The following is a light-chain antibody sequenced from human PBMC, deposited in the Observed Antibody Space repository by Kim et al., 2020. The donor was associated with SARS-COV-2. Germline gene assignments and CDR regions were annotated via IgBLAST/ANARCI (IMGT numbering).Light chain of an antibody. J-gene: IGLJ7*01. CDR2: RHD. CDR3: ATWDDDLSAPV. CDR1: ASHVGNNY. Sequence: GQRVTISCSGSASHVGNNYVYWYQVLPGTAPTLLIYRHDQRPSGVPDRFSGSRSGTSASLAISGLRSEDEAEYYCATWDDDLSAPVFGGGTQLTVL. V-gene: IGLV1-47*01.